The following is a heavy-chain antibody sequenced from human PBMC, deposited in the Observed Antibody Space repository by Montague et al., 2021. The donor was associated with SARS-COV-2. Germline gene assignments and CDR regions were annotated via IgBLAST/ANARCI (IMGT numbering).Heavy chain of an antibody. V-gene: IGHV4-39*01. CDR1: GGSISSSSYY. J-gene: IGHJ3*02. CDR3: ARLPTSYYYDSKAAPATPDAFDI. Sequence: SETLSLTCTVSGGSISSSSYYWGWIRQPPGKGLEWSGSSYYSGSTYYNPSLKSRDTIPVDTSKNQFSLKLSSVTAADTAVYYCARLPTSYYYDSKAAPATPDAFDIWGQGTMVTVSS. D-gene: IGHD3-22*01. CDR2: SYYSGST.